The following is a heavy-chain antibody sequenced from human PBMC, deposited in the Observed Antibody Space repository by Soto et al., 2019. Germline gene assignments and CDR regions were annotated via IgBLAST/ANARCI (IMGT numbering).Heavy chain of an antibody. CDR2: IWYDGSNE. Sequence: PGAALRLSCAASGFSFSSYGMHWARQTPGKGLEWLAVIWYDGSNEYYADSVKGRFTISRDNSKNTLYLQMNSLRAEDTAVYYCAKDRRAYYDFWSGYFYYYGMDVWGQGTTVTVS. CDR3: AKDRRAYYDFWSGYFYYYGMDV. V-gene: IGHV3-33*06. D-gene: IGHD3-3*01. CDR1: GFSFSSYG. J-gene: IGHJ6*02.